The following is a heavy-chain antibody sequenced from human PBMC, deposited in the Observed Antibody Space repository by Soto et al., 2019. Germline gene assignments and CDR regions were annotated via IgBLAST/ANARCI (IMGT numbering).Heavy chain of an antibody. CDR2: IGSSSGTI. J-gene: IGHJ4*02. V-gene: IGHV3-48*01. D-gene: IGHD2-15*01. CDR3: ARVVVAARPDY. CDR1: GFTFSSYS. Sequence: EVQLVESGGGLVQPGGSLRLSCAASGFTFSSYSMNWVRQAPGKGLEWVSYIGSSSGTIYNADSVKGRFTISRDNAKNSLYLQMNSRRAEDTAVYYCARVVVAARPDYWGQGTLVTVSS.